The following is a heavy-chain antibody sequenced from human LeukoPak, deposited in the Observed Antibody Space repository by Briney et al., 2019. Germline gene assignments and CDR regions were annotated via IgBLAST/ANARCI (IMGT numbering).Heavy chain of an antibody. J-gene: IGHJ4*02. V-gene: IGHV3-15*01. CDR1: GFTFSNAW. D-gene: IGHD1-26*01. CDR2: IKSKTDGGTT. Sequence: GGSLRLSCAASGFTFSNAWMSWVRQAPGKGLEWVGRIKSKTDGGTTDYAAPVKGRFTISRDDSKNTLYLQMNSLKTEDTAVYYCTTAANSGSHYVGGQNYWGQGTWSPSPQ. CDR3: TTAANSGSHYVGGQNY.